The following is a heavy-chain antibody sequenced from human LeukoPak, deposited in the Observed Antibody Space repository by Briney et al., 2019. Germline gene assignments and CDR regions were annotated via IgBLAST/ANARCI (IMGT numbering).Heavy chain of an antibody. CDR1: GFTFSSYW. CDR3: AREHDSSGFDY. J-gene: IGHJ4*02. CDR2: IKQDGSEK. V-gene: IGHV3-7*01. Sequence: GGSLRLSCAASGFTFSSYWMSWVRQAPGKGLEGVANIKQDGSEKYYVDSLKGRFTISRDNAKNSLYLQMNSLRAEDTAVYYCAREHDSSGFDYWGQGTLVTVSS. D-gene: IGHD3-22*01.